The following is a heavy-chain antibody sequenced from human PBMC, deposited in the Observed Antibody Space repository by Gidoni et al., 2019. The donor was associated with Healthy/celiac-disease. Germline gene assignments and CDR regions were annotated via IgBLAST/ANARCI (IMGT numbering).Heavy chain of an antibody. CDR2: ISYDGSNK. D-gene: IGHD6-25*01. CDR1: GFTFSSYA. V-gene: IGHV3-30-3*01. J-gene: IGHJ6*02. CDR3: ARDRAADDYYYGMDA. Sequence: GGVVQPGRSLRLSCAASGFTFSSYAMHWVRQAPGKGLEWVAVISYDGSNKYYADSVKGRFTISRDNSKNTLYLQMNSLRAEDTAVYYCARDRAADDYYYGMDAWGQGTTVTVSS.